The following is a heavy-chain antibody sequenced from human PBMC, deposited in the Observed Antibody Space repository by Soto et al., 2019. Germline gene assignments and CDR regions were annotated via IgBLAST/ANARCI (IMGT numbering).Heavy chain of an antibody. CDR2: ISWNSGSI. J-gene: IGHJ4*02. D-gene: IGHD5-18*01. V-gene: IGHV3-9*01. Sequence: EVQLVESGGGLVQPGRSLRLSCAASGFTFDDYAMHWVRQAPGKGLEWVSGISWNSGSIGYADSVKGRFTISRDNAKNSLYLQMNSLRAEDTALYYCAKGTYSYKPTAGDYWGQGTLVTVSS. CDR3: AKGTYSYKPTAGDY. CDR1: GFTFDDYA.